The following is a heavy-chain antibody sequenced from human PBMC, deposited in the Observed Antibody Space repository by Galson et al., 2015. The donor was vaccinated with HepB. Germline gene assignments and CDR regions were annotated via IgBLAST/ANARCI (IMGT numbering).Heavy chain of an antibody. J-gene: IGHJ4*02. D-gene: IGHD5-24*01. CDR3: ARRFYNQKYYFDN. V-gene: IGHV4-39*02. Sequence: TLSLTCTVSGGSINSSSYYWGWIRQPPGKGPEWIVSIYYNGDTYYNPSLKSRVTISMDTSKQHFSLKLSSVTAADTAVYYCARRFYNQKYYFDNWGQGSLVTVSS. CDR1: GGSINSSSYY. CDR2: IYYNGDT.